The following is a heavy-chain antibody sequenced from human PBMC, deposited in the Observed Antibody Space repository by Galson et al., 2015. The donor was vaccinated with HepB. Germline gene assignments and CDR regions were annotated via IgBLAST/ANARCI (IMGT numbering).Heavy chain of an antibody. Sequence: SLRLSCAASGFTFSSYAMSWVRQAPGKGLEWVSVISGSGGSTYYADSVKGRFTISRDNSKNTLYLQMNSLRAEDTAVYYCAKDLFSSGWSYYDYWGQGTLVTVSS. CDR2: ISGSGGST. CDR1: GFTFSSYA. D-gene: IGHD6-19*01. J-gene: IGHJ4*02. CDR3: AKDLFSSGWSYYDY. V-gene: IGHV3-23*01.